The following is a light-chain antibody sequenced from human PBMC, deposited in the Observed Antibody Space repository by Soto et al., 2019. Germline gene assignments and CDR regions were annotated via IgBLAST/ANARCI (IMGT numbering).Light chain of an antibody. J-gene: IGLJ3*02. CDR3: QTWASGIRV. CDR1: SGHTNYA. CDR2: LNSDGSH. V-gene: IGLV4-69*01. Sequence: QAVVTQSPSASASLGASVKLTCTLSSGHTNYAIAWHQQQPEKGPRFLVKLNSDGSHIRGDGIPDRFSGSSSGAERYLTISSLQSEDEADYYCQTWASGIRVFGGGTKLTVL.